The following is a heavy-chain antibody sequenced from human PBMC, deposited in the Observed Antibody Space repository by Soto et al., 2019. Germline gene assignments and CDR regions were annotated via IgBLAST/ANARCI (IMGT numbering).Heavy chain of an antibody. CDR3: ARDSDYGEDYYYGLDV. J-gene: IGHJ6*02. Sequence: GGSLRLSCVASGFIFSSYWMSWVRQAPGKGLEWVANVKQDGSEKYYVDSVKGRFTISRDNAKNSLYLQMNSLRAEDTAVYYCARDSDYGEDYYYGLDVWRQGSTVTVSS. CDR2: VKQDGSEK. CDR1: GFIFSSYW. D-gene: IGHD4-17*01. V-gene: IGHV3-7*01.